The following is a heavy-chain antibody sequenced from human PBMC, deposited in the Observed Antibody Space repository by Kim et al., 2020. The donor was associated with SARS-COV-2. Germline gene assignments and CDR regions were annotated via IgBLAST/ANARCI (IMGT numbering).Heavy chain of an antibody. CDR2: ISYDGSNK. J-gene: IGHJ6*02. V-gene: IGHV3-30*18. D-gene: IGHD1-26*01. CDR3: GKDRERLKWPYYSMDV. CDR1: GFTFSDYG. Sequence: GGSLRLSCAASGFTFSDYGMHWVRQAPGKGLEWVAVISYDGSNKYYADSVKGRFTISRDNSKNTLYVQMNSLRGEDTAVYYCGKDRERLKWPYYSMDVWGQGTTIRVS.